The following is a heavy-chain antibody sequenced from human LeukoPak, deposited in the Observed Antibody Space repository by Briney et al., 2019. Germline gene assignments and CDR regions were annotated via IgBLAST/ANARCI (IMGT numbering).Heavy chain of an antibody. CDR2: IYHSGST. CDR1: GYSISSSYY. J-gene: IGHJ2*01. D-gene: IGHD3-16*01. CDR3: ARIHLGTWYFDL. Sequence: PSETLSLTCAVSGYSISSSYYWGWIRQPPGKGLEWIGSIYHSGSTYYNPSLKSRVTILVDTSKNQFSLKLSSVTAADTAVYYCARIHLGTWYFDLWGRGTLVTVSS. V-gene: IGHV4-38-2*01.